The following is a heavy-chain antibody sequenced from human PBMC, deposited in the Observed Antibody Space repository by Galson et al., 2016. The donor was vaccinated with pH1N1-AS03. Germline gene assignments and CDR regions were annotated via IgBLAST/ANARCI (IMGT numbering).Heavy chain of an antibody. CDR1: GFTFDISA. D-gene: IGHD3-22*01. CDR2: ITGGVGYT. J-gene: IGHJ3*02. Sequence: SLRLSCAASGFTFDISAMNWVRQAPGERLEWVASITGGVGYTYYAPSVKGRFTISRDNSGNTLYLQMNSLRVEDTAVYYCAYDSRGYDTLDIWGQGTLVTVSS. CDR3: AYDSRGYDTLDI. V-gene: IGHV3-23*01.